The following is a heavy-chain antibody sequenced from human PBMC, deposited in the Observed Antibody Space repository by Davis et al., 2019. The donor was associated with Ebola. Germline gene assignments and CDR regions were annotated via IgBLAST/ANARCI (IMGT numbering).Heavy chain of an antibody. V-gene: IGHV1-3*01. CDR2: INAGNGNT. J-gene: IGHJ5*02. CDR3: ARAAAAISFNWFDP. Sequence: AASVKVSCKASGYTFTSYAMHWVRQAPGQRLEWMGWINAGNGNTKYSQNFQGRVIITRDTSASTAYTELSSLRSEDTAIYYCARAAAAISFNWFDPWGQGTLVTVSS. CDR1: GYTFTSYA. D-gene: IGHD2-2*01.